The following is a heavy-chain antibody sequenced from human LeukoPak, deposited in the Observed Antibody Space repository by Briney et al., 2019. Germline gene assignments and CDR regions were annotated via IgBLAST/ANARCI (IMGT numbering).Heavy chain of an antibody. D-gene: IGHD3-16*01. Sequence: GGSLRVSCAASGFTFSSYWMTWVRQAPGKELEWLANINHDGSEKYYVDSVKGRFTISRDNAKNSLYLQMNSLRAEDTALYYCARHPAGGTFDYWGQGTLVTVSS. CDR1: GFTFSSYW. CDR3: ARHPAGGTFDY. V-gene: IGHV3-7*05. CDR2: INHDGSEK. J-gene: IGHJ4*02.